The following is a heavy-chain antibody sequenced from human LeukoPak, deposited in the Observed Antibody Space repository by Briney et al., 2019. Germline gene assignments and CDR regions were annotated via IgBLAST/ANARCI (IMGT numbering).Heavy chain of an antibody. CDR1: GFTFSSYS. J-gene: IGHJ4*02. CDR2: ITSSTNYI. Sequence: GGSLRLSCAASGFTFSSYSMNWVRQAPGKGLEWVSSITSSTNYIYYADSVKGRFTISRDNANNSLYLQMNSLRAEDTAVYYCARDRRLYDSSGYWEHSFEGFDYWGQGTLVTVSS. D-gene: IGHD3-22*01. V-gene: IGHV3-21*01. CDR3: ARDRRLYDSSGYWEHSFEGFDY.